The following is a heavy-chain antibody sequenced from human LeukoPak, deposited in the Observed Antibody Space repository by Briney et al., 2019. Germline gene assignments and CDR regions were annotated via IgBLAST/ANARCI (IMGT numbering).Heavy chain of an antibody. J-gene: IGHJ4*02. CDR3: ARVLSGGIAVAGTFDY. Sequence: ASVKVSCKASGYTFTGYYMHWVRQAPGQGLEWMGWINPNSGGTNYAQKFQGRVTMTRDTSISTAYMELSRLRSDDTAVYYCARVLSGGIAVAGTFDYWSQGTLVTVSS. CDR1: GYTFTGYY. V-gene: IGHV1-2*02. CDR2: INPNSGGT. D-gene: IGHD6-19*01.